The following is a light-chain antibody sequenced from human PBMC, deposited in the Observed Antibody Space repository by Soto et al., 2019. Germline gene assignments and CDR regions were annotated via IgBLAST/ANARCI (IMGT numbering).Light chain of an antibody. CDR1: NIRSET. J-gene: IGLJ2*01. CDR2: YDT. CDR3: QVWDSSTDHVV. Sequence: SSELTQPPSVSVAPGKTATITCGGNNIRSETVHWYQQKPGQAPVLVIYYDTDRPSGIPERFSGSNSGNTATLTISRVEAGDEADYYCQVWDSSTDHVVFGGGTKLTVL. V-gene: IGLV3-21*04.